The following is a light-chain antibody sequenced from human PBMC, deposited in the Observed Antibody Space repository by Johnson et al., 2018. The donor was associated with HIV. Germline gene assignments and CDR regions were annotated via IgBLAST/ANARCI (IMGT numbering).Light chain of an antibody. CDR3: GTWDSSLSSYV. Sequence: QSVLTQPPSVSAAPGQKVTISCSGSSSNIGNNYLSWYQKLPGTAPKLLIYENNKRPSGIPDRFSGSKSGTSATLGITGLQTGDEADYYCGTWDSSLSSYVFGTGTKVTVL. V-gene: IGLV1-51*02. CDR2: ENN. CDR1: SSNIGNNY. J-gene: IGLJ1*01.